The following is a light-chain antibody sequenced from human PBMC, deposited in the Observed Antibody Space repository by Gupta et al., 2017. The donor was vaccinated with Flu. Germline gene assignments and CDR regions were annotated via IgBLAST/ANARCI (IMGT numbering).Light chain of an antibody. CDR1: QSINSY. V-gene: IGKV1-39*01. CDR2: VAS. Sequence: PSSLSASIGGRVTMSCRESQSINSYLNWYQQIPGKAPKLLIYVASTLQSGVPSRFSGSGSQTDFTLTIGSLQPEDFATYYCQQSHSTPWTFGQGTKVEF. J-gene: IGKJ1*01. CDR3: QQSHSTPWT.